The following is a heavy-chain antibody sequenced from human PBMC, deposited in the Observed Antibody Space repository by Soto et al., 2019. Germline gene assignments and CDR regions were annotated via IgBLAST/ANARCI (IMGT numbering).Heavy chain of an antibody. CDR2: ISANDVGT. CDR1: GFTLRSYA. Sequence: EVQLLESGGGVVQPGGSLRLSCEASGFTLRSYAMTWIRQAPGKGLEWVSLISANDVGTYYAESVKTRFTISTDQSRNTVVFKMDSMRANNTAIYYLAKAKNDYNWDNRPPFDYWGQGTFVTVSS. D-gene: IGHD1-20*01. V-gene: IGHV3-23*01. J-gene: IGHJ4*02. CDR3: AKAKNDYNWDNRPPFDY.